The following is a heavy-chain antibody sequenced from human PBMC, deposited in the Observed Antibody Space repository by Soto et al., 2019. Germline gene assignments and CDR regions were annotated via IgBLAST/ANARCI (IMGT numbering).Heavy chain of an antibody. CDR2: ISAYNGNT. V-gene: IGHV1-18*01. Sequence: ASVKVSCKASGYTFTSYCISWVRQAPVQVLEWMGWISAYNGNTNYAQKLQGRVTMTTDTSTSTAYMELRSLRSDDTAVYYCARDETYYYDSSAPEGNAFDIWGQGTMVTVSS. D-gene: IGHD3-22*01. CDR1: GYTFTSYC. CDR3: ARDETYYYDSSAPEGNAFDI. J-gene: IGHJ3*02.